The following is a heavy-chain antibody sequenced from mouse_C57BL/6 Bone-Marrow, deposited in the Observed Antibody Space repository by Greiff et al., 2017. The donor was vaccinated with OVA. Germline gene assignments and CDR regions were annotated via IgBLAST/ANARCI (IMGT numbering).Heavy chain of an antibody. Sequence: VQLQQPGAELVKPGASVKLSCKASGYTFTSYWLQWVKQRPGQGLEWIGEIDPSDSYTNYNQKFKGKATLTVDTSSRTAYMQLSSLTSEDSAVYYCARGNPNAMDYWGQGTSVTVSS. J-gene: IGHJ4*01. CDR3: ARGNPNAMDY. CDR2: IDPSDSYT. CDR1: GYTFTSYW. V-gene: IGHV1-50*01.